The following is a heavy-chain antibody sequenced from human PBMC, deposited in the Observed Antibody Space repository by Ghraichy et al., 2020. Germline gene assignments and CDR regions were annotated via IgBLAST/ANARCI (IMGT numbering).Heavy chain of an antibody. Sequence: SGPTLVKPTETLTLTCTVSGFSLNNARMGVSWIRQPPGEALEWLAHIFSKDEKSYSTSLKSRLTISKDTSKSQVVLTMTNMDPVDTATYYCARTSGRYYYDFWSGYDHYYYGMDVWGQGTTVTVSS. CDR1: GFSLNNARMG. D-gene: IGHD3-3*01. CDR2: IFSKDEK. V-gene: IGHV2-26*01. J-gene: IGHJ6*02. CDR3: ARTSGRYYYDFWSGYDHYYYGMDV.